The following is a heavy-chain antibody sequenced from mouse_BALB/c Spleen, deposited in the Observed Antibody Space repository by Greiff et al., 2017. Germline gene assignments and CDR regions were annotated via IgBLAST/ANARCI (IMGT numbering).Heavy chain of an antibody. D-gene: IGHD4-1*01. CDR3: ARDLSGTGAWFAY. CDR2: ISSGSSTN. CDR1: GFTFSSFG. Sequence: EVMLVESGGGLVQPGGSRKLSCAASGFTFSSFGMHWVRQAPEKGLEWVAYISSGSSTNYYADTVKGRFTISRDNPKNTLFLQMTSLRSEDTAMYYCARDLSGTGAWFAYWGQGTLVTVSA. V-gene: IGHV5-17*02. J-gene: IGHJ3*01.